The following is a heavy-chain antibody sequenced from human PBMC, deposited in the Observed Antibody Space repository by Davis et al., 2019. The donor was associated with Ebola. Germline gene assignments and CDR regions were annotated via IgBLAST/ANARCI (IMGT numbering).Heavy chain of an antibody. J-gene: IGHJ6*04. Sequence: ASVKVSCKASGYTFTRNYMHWVRQAPGQGLEWMGIINPSGGSTSYAQKFQGRVTMTRDTSTSTVYMELSSLRSEDTAVYYCAREVVVVVAATPSGYYYYGMDVWGKGTTVTVSS. CDR2: INPSGGST. V-gene: IGHV1-46*01. CDR3: AREVVVVVAATPSGYYYYGMDV. D-gene: IGHD2-15*01. CDR1: GYTFTRNY.